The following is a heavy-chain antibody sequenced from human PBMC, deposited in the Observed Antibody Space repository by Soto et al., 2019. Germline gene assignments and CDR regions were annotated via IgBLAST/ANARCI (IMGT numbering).Heavy chain of an antibody. CDR1: GGSFSSGSYY. CDR3: ARGPGIAADGRPDV. CDR2: IYYSGST. V-gene: IGHV4-61*01. J-gene: IGHJ6*02. Sequence: LSLTCTVSGGSFSSGSYYWSWIRQPPGKGLEWIGYIYYSGSTNYNPSLKSRVTISVETSKNQFSLKLSSVTAADTAVYYCARGPGIAADGRPDVCGQGTTVAVSS. D-gene: IGHD6-13*01.